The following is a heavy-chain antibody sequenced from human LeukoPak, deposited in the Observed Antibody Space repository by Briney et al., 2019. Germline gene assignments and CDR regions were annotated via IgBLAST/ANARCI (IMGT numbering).Heavy chain of an antibody. D-gene: IGHD2-21*01. CDR2: IYHSGST. V-gene: IGHV4-30-2*01. CDR1: GGSISSGGYY. Sequence: SQTLSLTCTVSGGSISSGGYYWSWIRQPPGKGLEWIGYIYHSGSTYYNPSLKSRVTISVDRSKNQFSLKLSSVTAADTAVYYCAREAVLAFWGGQIDYWGQGTLVTVSS. CDR3: AREAVLAFWGGQIDY. J-gene: IGHJ4*02.